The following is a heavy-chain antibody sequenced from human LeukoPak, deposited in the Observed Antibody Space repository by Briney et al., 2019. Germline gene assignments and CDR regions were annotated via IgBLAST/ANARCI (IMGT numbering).Heavy chain of an antibody. J-gene: IGHJ4*02. CDR2: INPNSGTT. Sequence: ASVKVSFKASAYSFTVYYMHWVRQAPGQGLEWMGWINPNSGTTNYAQKFQGRVTMTRDKSTSTAYMDLSRLRFDDTAFYYCVRGITGPPYYFDSWGQGTLVTVSS. CDR1: AYSFTVYY. D-gene: IGHD1-20*01. V-gene: IGHV1-2*02. CDR3: VRGITGPPYYFDS.